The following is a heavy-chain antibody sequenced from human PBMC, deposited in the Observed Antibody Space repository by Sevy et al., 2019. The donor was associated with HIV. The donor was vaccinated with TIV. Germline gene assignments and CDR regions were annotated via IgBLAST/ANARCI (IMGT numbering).Heavy chain of an antibody. V-gene: IGHV3-11*06. D-gene: IGHD1-7*01. Sequence: GGSLRLSCAASGFTFSDYYMSWIRQAPGKGLEWVSDISSGSTYTKYADSVKGRITIPRDNAKNSLYLQMNSLRVEDTAVYYCARDRRNYAGQYFDYWGRGTLVTVSS. CDR2: ISSGSTYT. CDR1: GFTFSDYY. J-gene: IGHJ4*02. CDR3: ARDRRNYAGQYFDY.